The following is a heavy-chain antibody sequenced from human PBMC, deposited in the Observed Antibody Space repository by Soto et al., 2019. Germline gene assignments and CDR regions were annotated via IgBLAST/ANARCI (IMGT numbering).Heavy chain of an antibody. V-gene: IGHV4-4*02. CDR1: GGSISSSNW. J-gene: IGHJ4*02. CDR3: ARDGGVTVIAAAGIGY. D-gene: IGHD6-13*01. CDR2: IDHSGST. Sequence: SETLSLTCAVSGGSISSSNWWSWVRQPPGKGLEGIGEIDHSGSTNYNPSLKSRVTISVDKSKNQCSLKLSSVTAADTAVYYCARDGGVTVIAAAGIGYWGQGTLVTVSS.